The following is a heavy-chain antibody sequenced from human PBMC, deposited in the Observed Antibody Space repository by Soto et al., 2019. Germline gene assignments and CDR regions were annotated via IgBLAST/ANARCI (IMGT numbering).Heavy chain of an antibody. CDR1: GYTLTELS. J-gene: IGHJ6*02. D-gene: IGHD1-26*01. CDR3: ATPSGSSYYYGIDV. Sequence: ASVKVSCKVSGYTLTELSMHWVRQAPGKGLEWMGGFDPEDGETIYAQKFQGRVTMTEDTSTDTAYMELSSLRSEDTAVYSCATPSGSSYYYGIDVWGQGTTVTVSS. CDR2: FDPEDGET. V-gene: IGHV1-24*01.